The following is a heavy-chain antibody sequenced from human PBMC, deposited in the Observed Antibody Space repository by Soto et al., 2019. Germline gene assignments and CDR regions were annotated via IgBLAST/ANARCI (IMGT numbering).Heavy chain of an antibody. D-gene: IGHD6-13*01. V-gene: IGHV1-69*13. Sequence: SVKVSCKASGGTFSSYAISWVRQAPGQGLEWMGGIIPIFGTANYAQKFQGRVTITADESTSTAYMELSSLRPEDTAVYYGARAGYSSSWYGKIDYYYYGLDVCGQGTRFTVSS. CDR3: ARAGYSSSWYGKIDYYYYGLDV. CDR2: IIPIFGTA. CDR1: GGTFSSYA. J-gene: IGHJ6*02.